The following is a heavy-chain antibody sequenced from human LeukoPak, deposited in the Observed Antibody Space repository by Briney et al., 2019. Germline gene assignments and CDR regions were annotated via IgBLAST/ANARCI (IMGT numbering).Heavy chain of an antibody. D-gene: IGHD3-10*01. CDR2: IYYTGNT. CDR1: GGSISGYY. V-gene: IGHV4-59*01. Sequence: SETLSLTCTVSGGSISGYYWSWIRQPPGKGLEWLGFIYYTGNTKYNPSLNSRLTMSVDASRNQFSLRLSSVTAADTAVYYCARHFGSGTYPLDYWGQGTLATVSS. CDR3: ARHFGSGTYPLDY. J-gene: IGHJ4*02.